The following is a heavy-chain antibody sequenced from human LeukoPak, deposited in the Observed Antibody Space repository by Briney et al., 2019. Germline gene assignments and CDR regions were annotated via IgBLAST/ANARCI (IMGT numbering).Heavy chain of an antibody. CDR1: GYTFTGYY. J-gene: IGHJ3*02. CDR3: ANLWFGELDAFDI. D-gene: IGHD3-10*01. Sequence: ASVKVSCKASGYTFTGYYMHWVRQAPGQGLEWMGRINPNSGGTNYAQKFQGRVTMTRDTSISTAYMELSRLRSDDPALCSCANLWFGELDAFDIWGRGTRVTVSS. CDR2: INPNSGGT. V-gene: IGHV1-2*06.